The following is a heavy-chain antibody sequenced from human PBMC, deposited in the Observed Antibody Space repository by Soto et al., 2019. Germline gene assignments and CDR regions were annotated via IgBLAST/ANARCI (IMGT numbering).Heavy chain of an antibody. D-gene: IGHD4-17*01. V-gene: IGHV4-61*05. Sequence: PSETLSLTCTVSGGSITSSSHYWGCIRQPPGKGLEWIGYIYYSGSTNYNPSLKSRVTISVDTSKNQFSLKLNSVTAADTAVYYCARVNYGNYYYYYGMDVWGQGTTVTVSS. CDR1: GGSITSSSHY. J-gene: IGHJ6*02. CDR2: IYYSGST. CDR3: ARVNYGNYYYYYGMDV.